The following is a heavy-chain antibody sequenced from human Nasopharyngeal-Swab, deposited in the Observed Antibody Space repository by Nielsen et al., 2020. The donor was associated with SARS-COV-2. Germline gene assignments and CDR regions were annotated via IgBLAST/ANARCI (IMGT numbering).Heavy chain of an antibody. J-gene: IGHJ4*02. CDR1: GYTFTGYY. CDR3: AREMYYDSSGYYYVRGGDFDY. V-gene: IGHV1-2*06. CDR2: INPNSGGT. D-gene: IGHD3-22*01. Sequence: ASVKVSCKASGYTFTGYYMHWVRQAPGQGLEWMGRINPNSGGTNYAQKSQGRVTMTRDTSISTAYMELSRLRSDDTAVYYCAREMYYDSSGYYYVRGGDFDYWGQGTLVTVSS.